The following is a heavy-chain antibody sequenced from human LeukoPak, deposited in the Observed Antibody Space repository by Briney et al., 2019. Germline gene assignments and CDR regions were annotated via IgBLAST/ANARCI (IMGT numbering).Heavy chain of an antibody. Sequence: SETLSLTCAVYGGSFSGYYWSWIRQPPGKGLEWIGGINHSGSTNYNPSLKSRVTISVDTSKNQFSLKLSSVTAADTAVYYCASSRYNSSGWSSATYYFDYWGQGTLVTVSS. CDR2: INHSGST. CDR1: GGSFSGYY. V-gene: IGHV4-34*01. CDR3: ASSRYNSSGWSSATYYFDY. D-gene: IGHD6-19*01. J-gene: IGHJ4*02.